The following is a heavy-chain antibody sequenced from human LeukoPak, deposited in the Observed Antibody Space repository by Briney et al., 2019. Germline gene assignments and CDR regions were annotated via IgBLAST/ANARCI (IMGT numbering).Heavy chain of an antibody. CDR2: IKSKTDGGTT. J-gene: IGHJ4*02. CDR3: TTAESDSSGYYFLPFDY. Sequence: PGGSLRLSCAASGFTFSNAWMSWVRQAPGKGLEWVGRIKSKTDGGTTDYAAPVKGRFTISRDDSKNTLYLQMKSLKTEDTAVYYCTTAESDSSGYYFLPFDYWGQGTLVTVSS. V-gene: IGHV3-15*01. D-gene: IGHD3-22*01. CDR1: GFTFSNAW.